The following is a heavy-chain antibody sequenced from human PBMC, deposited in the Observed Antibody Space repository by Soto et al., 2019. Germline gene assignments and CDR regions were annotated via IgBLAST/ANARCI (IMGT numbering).Heavy chain of an antibody. J-gene: IGHJ6*02. V-gene: IGHV4-31*03. D-gene: IGHD2-2*01. CDR1: GGSITSGGYC. CDR2: IYYSGST. CDR3: AREQIVVVPAATRHYYYYGMDV. Sequence: PSETLSLTCTVSGGSITSGGYCWTWIRQHPVKGLEWMGHIYYSGSTSYNPSLKSRVTISIDTSKNQFSLKLTSVTAADTAVYYCAREQIVVVPAATRHYYYYGMDVWGQGTTVTVSS.